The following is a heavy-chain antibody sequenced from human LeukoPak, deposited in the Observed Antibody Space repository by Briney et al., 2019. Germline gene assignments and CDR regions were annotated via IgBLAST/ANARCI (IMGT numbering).Heavy chain of an antibody. CDR2: INHSGST. Sequence: SETLSLTCAVYGGSFSGYYWSWIRQPPGKGLEWIGEINHSGSTNYNPSLKSRVTISVDTSKNQFSLKLSSVTAAATAVYYSARGRGRMSYWGQGTLVTVSS. V-gene: IGHV4-34*01. CDR1: GGSFSGYY. J-gene: IGHJ4*02. CDR3: ARGRGRMSY. D-gene: IGHD1-26*01.